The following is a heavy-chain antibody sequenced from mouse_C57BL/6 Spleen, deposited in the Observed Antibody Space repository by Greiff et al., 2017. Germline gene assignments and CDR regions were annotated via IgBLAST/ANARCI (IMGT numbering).Heavy chain of an antibody. CDR2: INPNNGGT. V-gene: IGHV1-26*01. CDR3: ARWGWLLMYYFDY. CDR1: GYTFTDYY. J-gene: IGHJ2*01. D-gene: IGHD2-3*01. Sequence: VQLQQSGPELVKPGASVKISCKASGYTFTDYYMNWVKQSHGKSLEWIGDINPNNGGTSYNQKFKGKATLTVDKSSSTAYMELRSLTSEDSAVYYCARWGWLLMYYFDYWGQGTTLTVSS.